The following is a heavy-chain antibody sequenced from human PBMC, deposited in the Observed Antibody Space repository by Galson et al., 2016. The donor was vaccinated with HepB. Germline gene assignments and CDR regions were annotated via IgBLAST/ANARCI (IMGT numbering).Heavy chain of an antibody. CDR1: GASITSGDYF. D-gene: IGHD3-10*01. Sequence: SETLSLTCTVYGASITSGDYFWAWVRQPPGKGLEWIGSIDYRGHTWYTPSLKGRVIISVDTSRNQFSLKQNSMTAADTSFYYCVRHHRDPNFDYWGHGTQVTVSS. V-gene: IGHV4-39*01. CDR2: IDYRGHT. CDR3: VRHHRDPNFDY. J-gene: IGHJ4*01.